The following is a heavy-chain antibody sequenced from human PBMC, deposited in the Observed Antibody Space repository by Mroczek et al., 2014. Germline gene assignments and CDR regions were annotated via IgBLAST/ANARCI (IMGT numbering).Heavy chain of an antibody. Sequence: KESGPGLVKPSETLSLTCTVSGGSISSYYWSWIRQPPGKGLEWIGYYYSGSTNYNPSLKSRVTISVDTSKNQFSLKLSSVTAADTAVYYCARAGGYCSGGSCYSQGNYYYYGMDVWGQGTTVTVSS. CDR2: YYSGST. CDR3: ARAGGYCSGGSCYSQGNYYYYGMDV. CDR1: GGSISSYY. J-gene: IGHJ6*02. D-gene: IGHD2-15*01. V-gene: IGHV4-59*01.